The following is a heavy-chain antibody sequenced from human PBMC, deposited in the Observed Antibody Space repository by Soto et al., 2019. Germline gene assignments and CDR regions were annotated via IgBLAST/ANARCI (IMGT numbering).Heavy chain of an antibody. Sequence: QVQLVQSGAAVKRPGSSVKVSCKASGDTFSKSTFSWVRQVPGQGLEWMGRFIPMLGTSNYAQKYRVRVTITADKSTSAAYMDVRCLAPKNRAVECCSILCDHSSGWLDDLGQVPLVTVSS. CDR3: SILCDHSSGWLDD. J-gene: IGHJ4*02. CDR2: FIPMLGTS. D-gene: IGHD3-22*01. V-gene: IGHV1-69*08. CDR1: GDTFSKST.